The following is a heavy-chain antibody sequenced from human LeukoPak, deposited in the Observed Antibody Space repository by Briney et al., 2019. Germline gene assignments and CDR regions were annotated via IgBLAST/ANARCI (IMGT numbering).Heavy chain of an antibody. CDR2: ISTSGGST. J-gene: IGHJ3*02. Sequence: GGSLRLSCAASGFTFSTYVMSWVRQAPGKGLEWVSGISTSGGSTYYADSVKGRFTVSRDNSKNTLYLQMNSLRAEDTAVYYCANGADYDFWSGFHEGAFDIWGQGTMVTVSS. D-gene: IGHD3-3*01. CDR1: GFTFSTYV. CDR3: ANGADYDFWSGFHEGAFDI. V-gene: IGHV3-23*01.